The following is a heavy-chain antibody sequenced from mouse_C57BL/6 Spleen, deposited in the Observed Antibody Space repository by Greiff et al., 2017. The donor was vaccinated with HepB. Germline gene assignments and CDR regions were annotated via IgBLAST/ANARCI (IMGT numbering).Heavy chain of an antibody. Sequence: VQLQQSGPELVKPGASVKISCKASGYTFTDYYMNWVKQSHGKSLEWIGDINPNNGGTSYNQKFKGKATLTVDKSSSTAYMELRSLTSEDSAVYYCARSYYDSYFDYWGQGTTLTVSS. V-gene: IGHV1-26*01. CDR1: GYTFTDYY. CDR3: ARSYYDSYFDY. CDR2: INPNNGGT. D-gene: IGHD2-4*01. J-gene: IGHJ2*01.